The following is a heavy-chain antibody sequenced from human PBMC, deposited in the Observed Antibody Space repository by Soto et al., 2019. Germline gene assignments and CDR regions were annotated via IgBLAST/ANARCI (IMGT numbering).Heavy chain of an antibody. CDR2: ISDSGGST. V-gene: IGHV3-23*01. Sequence: EVQLLESGGGLVQPGGSLRLSCAASGFTFSSYAMSWVRQAPGKGLEWVSAISDSGGSTYYADSVKGRFTISRDNSKNTLYLQTNSLRAEDTAVYYCAPHLWFGELYYWGQGTLVTVSS. D-gene: IGHD3-10*01. CDR1: GFTFSSYA. J-gene: IGHJ4*02. CDR3: APHLWFGELYY.